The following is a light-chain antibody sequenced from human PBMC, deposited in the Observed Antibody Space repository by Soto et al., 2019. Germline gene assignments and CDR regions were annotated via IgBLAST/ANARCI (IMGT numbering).Light chain of an antibody. V-gene: IGKV3-15*01. CDR3: QQYNDWSPVT. Sequence: ILLTPSPATLSMYPGEIATLSCRASQSLSFNLAWYQQKPGQAPRLLIYGASTRATGLPARFSGSGSGTDFTLTINSLQSEDSAVYYCQQYNDWSPVTCGGGTKGE. CDR1: QSLSFN. J-gene: IGKJ4*01. CDR2: GAS.